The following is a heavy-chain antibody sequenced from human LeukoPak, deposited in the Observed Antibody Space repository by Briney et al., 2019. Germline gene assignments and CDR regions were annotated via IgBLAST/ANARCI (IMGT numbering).Heavy chain of an antibody. CDR1: GFTLSSYW. V-gene: IGHV3-74*01. CDR3: ARRLDSRHYYYYGMDV. Sequence: GGSLRLSCAASGFTLSSYWMHWVRQAPGKGLVWVSRIYGDGRSTNYADSVKGRFTISRDNAKNTLYLLMNSLRAEDTAVYYCARRLDSRHYYYYGMDVWGQGTTVTVSS. D-gene: IGHD3-22*01. J-gene: IGHJ6*02. CDR2: IYGDGRST.